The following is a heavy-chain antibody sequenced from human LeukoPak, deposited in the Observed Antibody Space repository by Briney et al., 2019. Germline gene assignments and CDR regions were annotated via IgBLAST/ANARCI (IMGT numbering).Heavy chain of an antibody. Sequence: GGSLRLSCAASGFTFSDYYMSWIRQAPGKGLEWVSYISSSGSTIYYADSVKGRFTISRDKAKNSLYLQMNSLRAEDTAVYYCARDLSYDFWSGYLDYWGQGTLVTVSS. CDR1: GFTFSDYY. CDR3: ARDLSYDFWSGYLDY. D-gene: IGHD3-3*01. CDR2: ISSSGSTI. V-gene: IGHV3-11*04. J-gene: IGHJ4*02.